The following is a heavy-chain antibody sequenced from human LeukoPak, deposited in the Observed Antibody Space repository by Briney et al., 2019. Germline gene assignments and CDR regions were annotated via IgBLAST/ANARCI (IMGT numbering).Heavy chain of an antibody. D-gene: IGHD3-10*01. CDR3: ARGRAMVRGVISGY. CDR2: ISYDGSNK. Sequence: GRSLRLSCAASGFTFSSYAMHWVRQAPGKGLEWVAVISYDGSNKYYADSVKGRFTISRDNSKNTLYLQMNSLRAEDTAVYYCARGRAMVRGVISGYWGQGTLVTVSS. CDR1: GFTFSSYA. V-gene: IGHV3-30*04. J-gene: IGHJ4*02.